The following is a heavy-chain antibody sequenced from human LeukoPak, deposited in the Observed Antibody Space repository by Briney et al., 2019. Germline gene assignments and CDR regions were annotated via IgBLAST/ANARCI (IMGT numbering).Heavy chain of an antibody. CDR3: ARDLYYGSGSYNDY. CDR2: IIPILGIA. CDR1: GYTFTSYG. D-gene: IGHD3-10*01. Sequence: SVKVSCKASGYTFTSYGISWVRQAPGQGLEWMGRIIPILGIANYAQKVQGRVTITADKSTSTAYMELSSLRSEDTAVYYCARDLYYGSGSYNDYWGQGTLVTVSS. V-gene: IGHV1-69*04. J-gene: IGHJ4*02.